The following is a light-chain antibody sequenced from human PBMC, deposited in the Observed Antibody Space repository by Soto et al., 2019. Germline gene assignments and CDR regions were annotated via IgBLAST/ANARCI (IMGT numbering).Light chain of an antibody. CDR3: CSYAGGYYV. V-gene: IGLV2-11*01. Sequence: QSALTQPRSVSGSPGQSVTISCTGTSSDVGDYNYVSWYQQHPGKAPKLMIYDVSKRPSGVPDRFSGSKSGNTASLTISGIQAEDEADYYCCSYAGGYYVFGTGTKVTVL. CDR1: SSDVGDYNY. CDR2: DVS. J-gene: IGLJ1*01.